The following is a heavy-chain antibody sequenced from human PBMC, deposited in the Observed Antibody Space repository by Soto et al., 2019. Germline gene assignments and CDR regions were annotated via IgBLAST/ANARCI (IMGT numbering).Heavy chain of an antibody. J-gene: IGHJ4*02. CDR3: ARLARSVVVAATRLNY. CDR1: GGSISSSSYY. D-gene: IGHD2-15*01. CDR2: IYYSGST. V-gene: IGHV4-39*01. Sequence: SETLSLTCTVSGGSISSSSYYWGWIRQPPGKGLEWIGSIYYSGSTYYNPSLKSRVTISVDTSKNQFSLKLSSVTAADTAVYYCARLARSVVVAATRLNYWGQGTLVTVS.